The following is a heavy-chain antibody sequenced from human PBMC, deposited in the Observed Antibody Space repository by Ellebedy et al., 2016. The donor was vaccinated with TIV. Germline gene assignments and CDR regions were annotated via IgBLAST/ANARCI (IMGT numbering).Heavy chain of an antibody. J-gene: IGHJ6*02. CDR1: GGSFSGYY. Sequence: GSLRLXXAVYGGSFSGYYWSWIRQPPGKGLEWIGEINHSGSTNYNPSLKSRVTISVDTSKNQFSLKLSSVTAADTAVYYCARGLAVAGTSYYGMDVWGQGTTVTVSS. CDR3: ARGLAVAGTSYYGMDV. V-gene: IGHV4-34*01. CDR2: INHSGST. D-gene: IGHD6-19*01.